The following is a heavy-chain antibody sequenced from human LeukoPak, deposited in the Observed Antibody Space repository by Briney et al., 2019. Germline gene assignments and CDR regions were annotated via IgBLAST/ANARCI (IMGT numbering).Heavy chain of an antibody. CDR1: GYTFTNYH. V-gene: IGHV1-8*03. J-gene: IGHJ4*02. D-gene: IGHD6-25*01. Sequence: GASVTVSCKASGYTFTNYHINWVRQATGQGLEWMGWMNPNNGDSGYAQKFQGRVTITRDTSIGTSYMELRSLRSDDTAVYFCARTTSFTASGYDYWGQGTLVTVSS. CDR3: ARTTSFTASGYDY. CDR2: MNPNNGDS.